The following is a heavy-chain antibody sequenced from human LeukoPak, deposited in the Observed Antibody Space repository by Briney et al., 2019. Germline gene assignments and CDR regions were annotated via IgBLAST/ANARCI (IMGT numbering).Heavy chain of an antibody. CDR1: GYTFTSYD. CDR2: MNPNSGNT. J-gene: IGHJ4*02. D-gene: IGHD2-8*01. V-gene: IGHV1-8*01. CDR3: ARMGLYCTNGVCSPRDY. Sequence: PGASVKVSCKASGYTFTSYDINWVRQATGQGLEWMGWMNPNSGNTGYAQKFQGRVTMTRNTSISTAYMELSSLRSEGTAVYYCARMGLYCTNGVCSPRDYWGQGTLVTVSS.